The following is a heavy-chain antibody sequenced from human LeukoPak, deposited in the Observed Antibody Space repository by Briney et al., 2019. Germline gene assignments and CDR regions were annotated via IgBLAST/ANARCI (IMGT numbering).Heavy chain of an antibody. Sequence: PGGSLRLSCAASGFTVSNHYMNWVRQAPGKGLEWVSVIYSGGNTYYADSVKGRFTISRDKSKNTLYLQMNSLRAEDTAVYYCARDYVWGSYRFHDAFDIWGQGTMVTVSS. V-gene: IGHV3-53*01. CDR1: GFTVSNHY. CDR2: IYSGGNT. CDR3: ARDYVWGSYRFHDAFDI. D-gene: IGHD3-16*02. J-gene: IGHJ3*02.